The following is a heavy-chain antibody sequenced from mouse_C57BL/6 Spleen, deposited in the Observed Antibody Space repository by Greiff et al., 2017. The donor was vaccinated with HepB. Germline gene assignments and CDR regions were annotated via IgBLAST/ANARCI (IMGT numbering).Heavy chain of an antibody. V-gene: IGHV1-52*01. CDR1: GYTFTSYW. J-gene: IGHJ3*01. CDR2: IDPSDSET. CDR3: AREGGAPFAY. Sequence: QVQLQQSGAELVRPGSSVKLSCKASGYTFTSYWMHWVKQRPRQGLEWIGNIDPSDSETHYNQKFKDKATLTVDKSSSTAYMQLSSLSSEDSAVYYCAREGGAPFAYWGQGTLVTVSA.